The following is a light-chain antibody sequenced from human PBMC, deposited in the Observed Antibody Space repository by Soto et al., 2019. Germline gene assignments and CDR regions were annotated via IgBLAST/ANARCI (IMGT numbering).Light chain of an antibody. J-gene: IGKJ2*01. CDR3: QQYNNWPPYT. CDR2: GAS. CDR1: QSVGRN. V-gene: IGKV3-15*01. Sequence: EVVMTQSPATLSVSPGERGTLSCRASQSVGRNLAWYQQKPGQAPRLLIYGASTRATGIPARFSGSGSGTEFTLTISSLQSEDFAGYYCQQYNNWPPYTFGQGIKVDI.